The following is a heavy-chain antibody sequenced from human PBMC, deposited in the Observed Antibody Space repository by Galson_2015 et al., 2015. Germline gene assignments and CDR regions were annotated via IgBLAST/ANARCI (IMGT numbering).Heavy chain of an antibody. CDR1: GFTFGSAA. Sequence: SLRLSCAASGFTFGSAAMTWVRQVPGKGLEWVSVVSASGTNTYYADSVKGRFTISRDNAKNTLYLQMNSLRAEDTAVYYCVKDLQMSRWGQGTLVTVSS. D-gene: IGHD5-24*01. V-gene: IGHV3-23*01. CDR2: VSASGTNT. J-gene: IGHJ4*02. CDR3: VKDLQMSR.